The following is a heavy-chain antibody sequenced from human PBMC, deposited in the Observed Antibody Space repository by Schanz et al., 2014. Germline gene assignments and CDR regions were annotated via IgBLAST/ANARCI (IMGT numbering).Heavy chain of an antibody. J-gene: IGHJ6*02. Sequence: VQLLESGGGVVQPGSSVKVSCKASGGTFSSYAISWVRQVPGQGLEWLGRIMPLRGIGNNAWKFQDRLTITADKSMNITYMELSSLGTEDTAVYYCTRLRRADPNGFDVWGQGTTVTVS. CDR3: TRLRRADPNGFDV. D-gene: IGHD6-19*01. CDR1: GGTFSSYA. CDR2: IMPLRGIG. V-gene: IGHV1-69*09.